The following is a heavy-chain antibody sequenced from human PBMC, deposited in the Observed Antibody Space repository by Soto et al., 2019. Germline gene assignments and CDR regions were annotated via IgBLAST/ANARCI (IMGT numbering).Heavy chain of an antibody. CDR1: GFTFSNYA. J-gene: IGHJ6*02. CDR3: AKGRDYGSDYGMDV. D-gene: IGHD3-10*01. V-gene: IGHV3-23*01. CDR2: ISGSGGST. Sequence: PGGSLRLSCEAYGFTFSNYAMTWVRQAPGKGLEWVSGISGSGGSTYYADSVKGRFTISRDNSKNTLYLQMNSLRAEDTAVYYCAKGRDYGSDYGMDVWGQGTTVTVS.